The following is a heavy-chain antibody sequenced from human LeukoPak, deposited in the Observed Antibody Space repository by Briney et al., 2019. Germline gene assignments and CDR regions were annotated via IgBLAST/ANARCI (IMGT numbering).Heavy chain of an antibody. J-gene: IGHJ6*03. CDR1: GYTFTGYY. CDR3: ARDRGLGYYFYYYMDV. CDR2: INPNSGGT. D-gene: IGHD3/OR15-3a*01. Sequence: ASVKVSCKASGYTFTGYYMHWVRQAPGQGLEWMGWINPNSGGTNYAQKFQGRVTMTRDTSISTAYMELSRLRSDDTAVYYCARDRGLGYYFYYYMDVWGKGTTVTVSS. V-gene: IGHV1-2*02.